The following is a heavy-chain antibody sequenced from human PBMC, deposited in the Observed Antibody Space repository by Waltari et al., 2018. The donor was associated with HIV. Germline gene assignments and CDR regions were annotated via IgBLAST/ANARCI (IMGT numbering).Heavy chain of an antibody. Sequence: QLQLQESGPGLVKSSETLSLTCTVSGGSISSSSYYWGWIRQPPGKGLEWIGSIYYSGSTYYNPSLKRRVTISVDTSKNQFSLKLSSVTAADTAVYYCARVADPSSGWYYYYYYGMDVWGQGTTVTVSS. CDR1: GGSISSSSYY. CDR3: ARVADPSSGWYYYYYYGMDV. CDR2: IYYSGST. V-gene: IGHV4-39*07. J-gene: IGHJ6*02. D-gene: IGHD6-19*01.